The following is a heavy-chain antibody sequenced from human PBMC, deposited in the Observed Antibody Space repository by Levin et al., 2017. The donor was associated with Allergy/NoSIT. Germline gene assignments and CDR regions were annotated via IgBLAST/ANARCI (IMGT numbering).Heavy chain of an antibody. J-gene: IGHJ4*02. CDR3: ASPYCTNGVCYGADS. CDR1: GYTFTGHY. CDR2: INPNSGDT. D-gene: IGHD2-8*01. Sequence: PRESLKISCKASGYTFTGHYMHWVRQAPGQGLEWMGWINPNSGDTNYAQKFQGRVTMTRDTSISTAYMELSSLTFDDTAVYYGASPYCTNGVCYGADSWGQGTLVTVSS. V-gene: IGHV1-2*02.